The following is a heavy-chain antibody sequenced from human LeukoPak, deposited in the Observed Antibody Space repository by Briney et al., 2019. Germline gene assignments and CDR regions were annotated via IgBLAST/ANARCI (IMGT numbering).Heavy chain of an antibody. J-gene: IGHJ4*02. Sequence: ASVKVSCKASGYTFTSYDINWVRQATGQGLEWMGWMNPNSGNTGYAQKFQGGVTMTRNTSISTAYMELSSLRSEDTAVYYCYYDSSGYLGPGGYWGQGTLVTVSS. CDR3: YYDSSGYLGPGGY. CDR2: MNPNSGNT. D-gene: IGHD3-22*01. CDR1: GYTFTSYD. V-gene: IGHV1-8*01.